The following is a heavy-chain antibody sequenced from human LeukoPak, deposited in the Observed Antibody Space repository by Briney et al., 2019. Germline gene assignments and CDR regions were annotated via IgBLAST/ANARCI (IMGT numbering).Heavy chain of an antibody. Sequence: GASVKVSCKASGYTFTGYYMHWVRQAPGQGLEWMGRINPNSGGTNYAQKFQGRVTMTRDTSISTAYMELSRLRSDDTAVYYCARDRKITFGGVIAYYYYYMDVWGKGTTVTVSS. D-gene: IGHD3-16*02. CDR3: ARDRKITFGGVIAYYYYYMDV. CDR1: GYTFTGYY. J-gene: IGHJ6*03. CDR2: INPNSGGT. V-gene: IGHV1-2*06.